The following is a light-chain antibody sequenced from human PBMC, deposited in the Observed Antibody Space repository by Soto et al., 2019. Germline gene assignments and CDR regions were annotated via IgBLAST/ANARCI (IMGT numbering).Light chain of an antibody. Sequence: DIQVTQHPSSLSASVGDRVTITCRASQGIKNYLAWYQQKPGEAPKLLTYKASSLESGVPSRFSGSGSGTELTLTISSLQPDDFATYYCQQYNSYSVTFGQGTKVDIK. J-gene: IGKJ1*01. CDR1: QGIKNY. CDR2: KAS. CDR3: QQYNSYSVT. V-gene: IGKV1-5*03.